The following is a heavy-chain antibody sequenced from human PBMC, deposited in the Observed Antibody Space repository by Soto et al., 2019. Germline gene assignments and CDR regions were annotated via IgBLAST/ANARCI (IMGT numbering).Heavy chain of an antibody. D-gene: IGHD4-4*01. CDR2: ISSSSSYI. CDR3: ARSKKNKSTTVTTWVAY. J-gene: IGHJ4*02. Sequence: EVQLVESGGGLVKPGGSLRLSCAASGFTFSSYSMNWVRQAPGKGLEWVSSISSSSSYIYYADSVKGRFTISRDNVKNSLYLQMNSLRAEDTAVYYCARSKKNKSTTVTTWVAYWGQGTLVTVSS. V-gene: IGHV3-21*01. CDR1: GFTFSSYS.